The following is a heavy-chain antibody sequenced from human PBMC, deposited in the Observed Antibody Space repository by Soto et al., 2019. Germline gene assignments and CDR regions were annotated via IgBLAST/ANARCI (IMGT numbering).Heavy chain of an antibody. J-gene: IGHJ6*02. CDR1: GYTFPSFY. CDR3: ASGPASSVSWSGIPPDPSHGMVV. V-gene: IGHV1-46*01. Sequence: QMQLVQSGSEVKRPVASVRGSCNSSGYTFPSFYIHWLRQAPGQGLVWRGIINPSGGSRNFAQRLQGSVTIIREMSTNTYYLELNRLKSYDAAVYYCASGPASSVSWSGIPPDPSHGMVVWCEGTTVYVS. D-gene: IGHD6-13*01. CDR2: INPSGGSR.